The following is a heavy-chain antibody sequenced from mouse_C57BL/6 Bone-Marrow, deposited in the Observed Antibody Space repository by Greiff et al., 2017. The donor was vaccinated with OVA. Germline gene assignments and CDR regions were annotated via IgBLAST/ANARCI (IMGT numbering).Heavy chain of an antibody. CDR2: IYPGDGDT. CDR3: ASTVVSDY. J-gene: IGHJ2*01. D-gene: IGHD1-1*01. CDR1: GYAFSSSW. Sequence: QVQLKESGPELVKPGASVKISCKASGYAFSSSWMNWVKQRPGKGLEWIGRIYPGDGDTNYNGKFKGKATLTADKSSSTAYMQLSSLTSEDSAVYFCASTVVSDYWGQGTTLTVSS. V-gene: IGHV1-82*01.